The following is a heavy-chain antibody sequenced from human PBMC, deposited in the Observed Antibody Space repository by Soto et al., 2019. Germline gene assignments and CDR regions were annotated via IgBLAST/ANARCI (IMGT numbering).Heavy chain of an antibody. D-gene: IGHD3-10*01. V-gene: IGHV3-7*01. CDR1: GFTLGSYR. CDR3: ARYSGYGSGASVNHYYDY. Sequence: PGGSLRLSCAASGFTLGSYRMGWVRQAPGKGLEGTATIKMDASEKKYRPSVKGRFTKSRDNAKNSLYLQMESLNAEDTAVYYCARYSGYGSGASVNHYYDYWGHGTLVTVSS. CDR2: IKMDASEK. J-gene: IGHJ4*01.